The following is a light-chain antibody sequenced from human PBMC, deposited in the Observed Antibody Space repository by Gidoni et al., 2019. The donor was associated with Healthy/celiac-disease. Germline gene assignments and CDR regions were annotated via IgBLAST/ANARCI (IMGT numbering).Light chain of an antibody. J-gene: IGKJ5*01. CDR3: QQRSNWPPIT. CDR2: DAS. V-gene: IGKV3-11*01. CDR1: QRVSNY. Sequence: EIVLTQSPATLSLSPGERATLSCRASQRVSNYLAWYHQKPGQAPRLLIYDASNRATGIPARFSGSESGTDFTLTISSLEPEDFAVYYCQQRSNWPPITFGQGTRLEIK.